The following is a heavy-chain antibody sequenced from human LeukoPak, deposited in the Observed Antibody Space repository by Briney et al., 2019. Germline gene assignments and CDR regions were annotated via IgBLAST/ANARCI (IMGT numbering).Heavy chain of an antibody. CDR2: INPNSGGT. CDR3: ARLSRGLNRAGDY. CDR1: GYTFTSYY. Sequence: ASVKVSCKASGYTFTSYYMHWVRQAPGQGLEWMGWINPNSGGTNYAQKFQGRVTMTRDTSISTAYMELSRLRSDDTAVYYCARLSRGLNRAGDYWGQGTLVTVSS. J-gene: IGHJ4*02. V-gene: IGHV1-2*02. D-gene: IGHD3-10*01.